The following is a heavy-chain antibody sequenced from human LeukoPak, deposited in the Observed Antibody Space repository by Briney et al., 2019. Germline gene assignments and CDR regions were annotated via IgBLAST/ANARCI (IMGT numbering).Heavy chain of an antibody. CDR1: GFTFSSYA. V-gene: IGHV3-30-3*01. CDR3: IPAAIRSNLGFADY. Sequence: PGRSLRLSCAASGFTFSSYAMHWVRQAPGKGLEWVAVMSYDGSNKYYADSVKGRFTISRDNSKNTLYLQMNSLRAEDTAVYYCIPAAIRSNLGFADYWGQGTLVTVSS. CDR2: MSYDGSNK. D-gene: IGHD2-2*01. J-gene: IGHJ4*02.